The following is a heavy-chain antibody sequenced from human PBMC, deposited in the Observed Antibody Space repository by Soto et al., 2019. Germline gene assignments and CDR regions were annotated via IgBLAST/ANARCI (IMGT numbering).Heavy chain of an antibody. CDR3: ARHSLAARRYFDY. J-gene: IGHJ4*02. D-gene: IGHD6-6*01. CDR1: GGSISSYY. CDR2: IYYSGST. V-gene: IGHV4-59*08. Sequence: SETLSLTCTVSGGSISSYYWSWIRQPPGKGLEWIGYIYYSGSTNYNPSLKSRVTISVDTSKNQFSLKLSSVTAADTAVYYCARHSLAARRYFDYWGQGTLVTVSS.